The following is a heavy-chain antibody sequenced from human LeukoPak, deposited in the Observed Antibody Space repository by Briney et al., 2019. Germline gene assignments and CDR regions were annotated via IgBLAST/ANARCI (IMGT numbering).Heavy chain of an antibody. D-gene: IGHD2-2*01. V-gene: IGHV4-34*01. CDR1: GGPFSGYY. CDR3: ARGHIVVVPAAILSRTYYFDY. CDR2: INHSGST. Sequence: SETLSLTCAVYGGPFSGYYWSWIRQPPGKGLEWIGEINHSGSTNYNPSLKSRVTISVDTSKNQFSLKLSSVTAADTAVYYCARGHIVVVPAAILSRTYYFDYWGQGTLVTVSS. J-gene: IGHJ4*02.